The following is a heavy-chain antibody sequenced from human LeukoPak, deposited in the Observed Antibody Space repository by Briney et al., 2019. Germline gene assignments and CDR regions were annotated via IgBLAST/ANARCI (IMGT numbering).Heavy chain of an antibody. Sequence: GGSLRLSCAASGFTFTNYWMSWVRQAPGKGLEWVANIKPDDSEKYYGDSVKGRFTISRDNAKNSLYLQMHSLRVEDTAVYYCVTHEVTVVTRSTFDYWGQGTLVTVSS. V-gene: IGHV3-7*01. CDR3: VTHEVTVVTRSTFDY. J-gene: IGHJ4*02. CDR2: IKPDDSEK. CDR1: GFTFTNYW. D-gene: IGHD4-23*01.